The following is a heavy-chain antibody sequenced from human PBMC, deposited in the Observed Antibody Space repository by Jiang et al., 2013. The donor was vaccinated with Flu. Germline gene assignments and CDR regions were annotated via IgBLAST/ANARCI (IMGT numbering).Heavy chain of an antibody. J-gene: IGHJ4*02. CDR2: ISTSGSTI. Sequence: VQLVESGGGLVQPGGSLRLSCAASGFSFSNYEMNWVRQAPGKGLEWVSYISTSGSTIYYADSVKGRFTISRDNAKSSLYLQMNSLRVEDTAVYYCFSRRFLEFSWGQGTLVTVSS. D-gene: IGHD3-3*01. CDR3: FSRRFLEFS. V-gene: IGHV3-48*03. CDR1: GFSFSNYE.